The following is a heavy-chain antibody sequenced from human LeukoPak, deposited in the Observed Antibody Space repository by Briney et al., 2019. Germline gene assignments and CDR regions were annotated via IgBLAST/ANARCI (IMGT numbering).Heavy chain of an antibody. V-gene: IGHV3-23*01. J-gene: IGHJ3*02. D-gene: IGHD3-9*01. CDR2: ISGSGGST. Sequence: TGGSLRLSCEASGFTFSSYAMSWVRQAPGKGLEWVSAISGSGGSTYYADSVKGRFTISRDNSKNTLYLQMNSLRAEDTAVYYCAKLGLYYDILTGYPDAFDIWGQGTMVTVSS. CDR3: AKLGLYYDILTGYPDAFDI. CDR1: GFTFSSYA.